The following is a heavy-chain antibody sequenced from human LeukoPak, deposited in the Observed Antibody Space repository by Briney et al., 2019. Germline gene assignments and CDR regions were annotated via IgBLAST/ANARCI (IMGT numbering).Heavy chain of an antibody. D-gene: IGHD3-22*01. CDR2: VSGSGDST. CDR3: AKGSVYYYDSSGYDGDYFDY. V-gene: IGHV3-23*01. Sequence: GGSLRLSCAASGFIFSNYGMSWVRQAPGKGLEWVSGVSGSGDSTSYADSVKGRFTISRDNSKNTLYLQMNSLRAEDTAVYYCAKGSVYYYDSSGYDGDYFDYWGQGTLVTVSS. CDR1: GFIFSNYG. J-gene: IGHJ4*02.